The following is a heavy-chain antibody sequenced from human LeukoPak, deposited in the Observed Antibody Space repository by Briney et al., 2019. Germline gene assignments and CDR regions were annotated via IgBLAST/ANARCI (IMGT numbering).Heavy chain of an antibody. D-gene: IGHD6-13*01. CDR2: IRGKAYGGTT. V-gene: IGHV3-49*04. CDR3: TRSPYSTSWQYFFDY. Sequence: GGSLRLSCTASGFTFDDYDMSWVRQAPGKGLEWVGFIRGKAYGGTTEYAASVKGRFAISRDDSRSIAYLQMNSLKTEDTAVYYCTRSPYSTSWQYFFDYWGQGTLVTVSA. CDR1: GFTFDDYD. J-gene: IGHJ4*02.